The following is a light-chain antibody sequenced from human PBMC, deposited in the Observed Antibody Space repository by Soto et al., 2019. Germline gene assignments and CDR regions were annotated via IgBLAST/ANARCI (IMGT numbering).Light chain of an antibody. J-gene: IGKJ2*01. V-gene: IGKV1-5*03. CDR2: KAS. CDR3: QQYDRFPYT. CDR1: QSISNW. Sequence: DIQMTQSPSTLSASVGDTVTITCRASQSISNWFAWYQQKPGQAPKLLINKASTLESGAPSRFSGSGSGTEFTLTISSLQPDDFATFYCQQYDRFPYTFGQGTKLEIK.